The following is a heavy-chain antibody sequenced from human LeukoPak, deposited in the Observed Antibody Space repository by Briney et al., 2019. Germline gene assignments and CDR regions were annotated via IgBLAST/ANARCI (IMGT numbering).Heavy chain of an antibody. CDR1: GDSFSSVKDY. V-gene: IGHV4-39*07. Sequence: TSETLSLTCTVSGDSFSSVKDYWAWIRQPPGKGLEWIASGDYSGGTYYNPSLESRVTISADMSKNQFSLKLSSVTAADTAIYYCARERGEEYSSGWYKRNFFDNWGQGTRVTVSS. J-gene: IGHJ4*02. CDR2: GDYSGGT. D-gene: IGHD6-19*01. CDR3: ARERGEEYSSGWYKRNFFDN.